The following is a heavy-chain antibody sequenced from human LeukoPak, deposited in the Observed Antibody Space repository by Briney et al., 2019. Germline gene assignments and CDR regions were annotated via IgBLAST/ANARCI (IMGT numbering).Heavy chain of an antibody. V-gene: IGHV3-49*04. CDR3: TRDAESRYYDSSGYPY. Sequence: GSLRLSCIASGFTFGDYAMSWVRQAPGKGLEWVGFIRSNSYGGTADYAASVKGRFSIPRDDSKSIAYLQMNSLKTEDTAVYYCTRDAESRYYDSSGYPYWGQGTLVTVSS. CDR2: IRSNSYGGTA. D-gene: IGHD3-22*01. J-gene: IGHJ4*02. CDR1: GFTFGDYA.